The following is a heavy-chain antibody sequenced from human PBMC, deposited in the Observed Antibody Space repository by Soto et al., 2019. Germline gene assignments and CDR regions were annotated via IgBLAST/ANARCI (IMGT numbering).Heavy chain of an antibody. CDR3: ARVLYYGSGSYSPYGMDV. CDR1: GVSFNNNG. J-gene: IGHJ6*02. D-gene: IGHD3-10*01. CDR2: VSPPFRTS. Sequence: QVQLVQSGAEVKKPGSSVKVSCKTSGVSFNNNGIGWGRQAPGHGLEWMGGVSPPFRTSNNARKFQGRISITADASTGTVNMELSSLTSEDTAQYYCARVLYYGSGSYSPYGMDVWGQGTTVTVSS. V-gene: IGHV1-69*01.